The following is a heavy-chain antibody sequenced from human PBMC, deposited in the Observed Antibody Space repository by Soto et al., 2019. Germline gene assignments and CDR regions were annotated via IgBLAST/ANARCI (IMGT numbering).Heavy chain of an antibody. Sequence: GGSLRLSCAASGFTFSSYAMSWVRQAPGKGLEWVSAISGSGGSTYYADSVKGRFTISRDNSKNTLYLQMNSLRAEDTAVYYCAKALGYCSSTSCYKYYFDYWGQGTLVTVSS. CDR2: ISGSGGST. D-gene: IGHD2-2*02. CDR1: GFTFSSYA. J-gene: IGHJ4*02. CDR3: AKALGYCSSTSCYKYYFDY. V-gene: IGHV3-23*01.